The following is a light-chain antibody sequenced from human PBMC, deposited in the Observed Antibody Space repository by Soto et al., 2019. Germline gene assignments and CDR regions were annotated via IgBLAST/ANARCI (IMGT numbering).Light chain of an antibody. CDR3: QSYDSSLSGVV. J-gene: IGLJ2*01. Sequence: QAVVTQPPSMSGAPGQRVTISCTGRSSNIGAGYDVHWYQQLPGTAPKLLIYKNNNRPSGVPDRFSGSKSGTSASLAITGLQAEDEADYYCQSYDSSLSGVVFGGGTKLTVL. V-gene: IGLV1-40*01. CDR1: SSNIGAGYD. CDR2: KNN.